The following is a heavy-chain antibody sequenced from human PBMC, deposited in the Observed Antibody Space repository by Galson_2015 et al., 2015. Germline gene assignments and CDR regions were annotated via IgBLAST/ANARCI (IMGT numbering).Heavy chain of an antibody. V-gene: IGHV4-31*03. J-gene: IGHJ6*02. CDR3: ARDGYCSSTSCYKEYGMDV. D-gene: IGHD2-2*02. CDR1: GGSISSGGYY. CDR2: IYYSGST. Sequence: TLSLTCTVSGGSISSGGYYWSWIRQHPGKGLEWIGYIYYSGSTYYNPSLKSRVTISVDTSKNQFSLKLSSVTAADTAVYYCARDGYCSSTSCYKEYGMDVWGQGTTVTVSS.